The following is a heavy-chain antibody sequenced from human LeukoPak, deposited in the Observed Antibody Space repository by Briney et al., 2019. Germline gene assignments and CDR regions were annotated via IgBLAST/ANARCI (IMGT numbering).Heavy chain of an antibody. CDR3: ASPRGFSYGYFDN. CDR2: IYYSKNT. V-gene: IGHV4-39*01. D-gene: IGHD5-18*01. CDR1: GGSISSSNAY. Sequence: SETLSLTCTVSGGSISSSNAYWGWIRLPPGKGLEWIGSIYYSKNTYYNPSLKSRVTISADTSKNQFSLTLGSVSATDTAVYYCASPRGFSYGYFDNWGQGTLVTVSS. J-gene: IGHJ4*02.